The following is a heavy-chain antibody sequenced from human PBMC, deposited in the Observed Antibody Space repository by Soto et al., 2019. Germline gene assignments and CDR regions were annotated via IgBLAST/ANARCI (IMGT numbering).Heavy chain of an antibody. CDR2: MNHRGSI. CDR3: ARGRYPGLAVAGTGHYYYGMDV. V-gene: IGHV4-34*01. CDR1: GGSLSAYY. D-gene: IGHD6-19*01. Sequence: PSETLSLACAVYGGSLSAYYWSWIRQPPGKGLEWIGEMNHRGSISFNPSLKSRVTISVDTSKNQFSLKLSSMTAADTALYYCARGRYPGLAVAGTGHYYYGMDVWGQGTTVTVS. J-gene: IGHJ6*02.